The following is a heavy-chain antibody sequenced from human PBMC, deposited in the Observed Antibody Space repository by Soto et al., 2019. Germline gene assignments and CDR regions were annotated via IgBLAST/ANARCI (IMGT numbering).Heavy chain of an antibody. CDR1: GFTFSNYW. Sequence: EVQLVESGGGLVQPGGSLRLSCAASGFTFSNYWMSWVRQAPGKGLEWVANIKQDGSAKYYVDSVKGRFTIPRDNAKNSLYLQMNSLRADVTAVYYCATWLKTSGWYVLLEGSFDYWGQGTLVTVSS. J-gene: IGHJ4*02. D-gene: IGHD6-19*01. CDR3: ATWLKTSGWYVLLEGSFDY. V-gene: IGHV3-7*01. CDR2: IKQDGSAK.